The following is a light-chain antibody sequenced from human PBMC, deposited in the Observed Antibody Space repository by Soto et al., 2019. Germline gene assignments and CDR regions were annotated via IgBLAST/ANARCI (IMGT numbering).Light chain of an antibody. CDR2: LGS. V-gene: IGKV2-28*01. J-gene: IGKJ1*01. CDR1: QSLLHSNGYNY. Sequence: DIVMTQSPLSLPVTPGEPASISCRSSQSLLHSNGYNYLDWYVQKPGQSPQLLIYLGSNRASGVPDRFSGSGSGTDFTLKISRVEAEDIGVYYCMQALQTPPWTFGQGTKVDIK. CDR3: MQALQTPPWT.